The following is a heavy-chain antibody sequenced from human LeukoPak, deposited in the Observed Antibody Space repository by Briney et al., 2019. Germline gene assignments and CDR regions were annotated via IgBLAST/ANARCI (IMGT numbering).Heavy chain of an antibody. V-gene: IGHV3-15*01. Sequence: PGGSLRLSCAASGFTFRDAWMTWVRQAPGKGLEWVGRIRSRADGGTAEYATAVEGRFTISRDDSTNTLYLHMSNVKTEDTAVYYCARVGFGSYQTAFDYWGQGTLVTVSS. CDR3: ARVGFGSYQTAFDY. CDR2: IRSRADGGTA. J-gene: IGHJ4*02. D-gene: IGHD1-26*01. CDR1: GFTFRDAW.